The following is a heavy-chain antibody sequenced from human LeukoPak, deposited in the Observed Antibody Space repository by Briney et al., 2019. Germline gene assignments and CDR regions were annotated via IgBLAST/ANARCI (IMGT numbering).Heavy chain of an antibody. J-gene: IGHJ4*02. CDR2: ISGSGGST. Sequence: GGSLRLSCAASGFTFSSYAMSWVRQAPGKGLEWVSAISGSGGSTYYADSVEGRFTISRDNSKNTLYLQMNSLRAEDTAVYYCAKIGAGSRRQDYLYFDYWGQGTLVTVSS. CDR3: AKIGAGSRRQDYLYFDY. D-gene: IGHD2/OR15-2a*01. CDR1: GFTFSSYA. V-gene: IGHV3-23*01.